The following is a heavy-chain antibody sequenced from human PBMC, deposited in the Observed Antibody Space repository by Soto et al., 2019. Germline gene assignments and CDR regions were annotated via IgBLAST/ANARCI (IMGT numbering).Heavy chain of an antibody. Sequence: QVQLVQSGAEVKKPGASVKVSCKASGYTFTSYDINWVRQASGHGLEWMGWMNPNSGNTGYAQKFRGGVTMTRNTSISTAYMELSSLRSEDTAVYYCARVKRGDTAMGDWGQGTLVTVSS. CDR1: GYTFTSYD. CDR2: MNPNSGNT. V-gene: IGHV1-8*01. J-gene: IGHJ4*02. CDR3: ARVKRGDTAMGD. D-gene: IGHD5-18*01.